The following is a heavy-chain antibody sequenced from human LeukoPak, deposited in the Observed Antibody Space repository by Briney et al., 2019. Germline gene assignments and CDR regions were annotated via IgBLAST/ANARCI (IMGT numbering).Heavy chain of an antibody. CDR2: INHSGST. D-gene: IGHD2-2*01. J-gene: IGHJ4*02. CDR3: ARDGPGESDY. Sequence: SETLSLTCAVYGGSFSGYYWSWICQPPGKGLEWIGEINHSGSTYYNPSLKSRVTISVDTSKNQFSLKLSSVTAADTAVYYCARDGPGESDYWGQGTLVTVSS. CDR1: GGSFSGYY. V-gene: IGHV4-34*09.